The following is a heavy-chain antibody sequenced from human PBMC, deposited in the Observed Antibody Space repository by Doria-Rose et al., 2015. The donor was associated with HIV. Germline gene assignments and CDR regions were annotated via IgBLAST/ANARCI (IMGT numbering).Heavy chain of an antibody. V-gene: IGHV2-26*01. CDR1: GVSLSSPGMG. Sequence: QVTLKESGPVLVKPTETLTLTCTVSGVSLSSPGMGVGWIRQPPGKALEWLANIFSDDERSYKTSLKSRLTISRSTSKSQVILTMTDMDPVDAATYYCASIKSSGWYHEYYVDVWGQGTLVIVSA. D-gene: IGHD6-13*01. CDR3: ASIKSSGWYHEYYVDV. CDR2: IFSDDER. J-gene: IGHJ4*02.